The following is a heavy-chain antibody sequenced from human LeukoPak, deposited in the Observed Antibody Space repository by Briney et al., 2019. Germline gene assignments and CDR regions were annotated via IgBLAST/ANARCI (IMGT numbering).Heavy chain of an antibody. Sequence: PSETLSLTCTVSGGSISSYYWGWIRQPPGKGLEWIGIINHSGATHYESSLKSRVTISVDTSKNQFSLKLSSVTAADTAVYYCARVGYCSGGHCLNWFDPWGQGTLVTVSA. CDR3: ARVGYCSGGHCLNWFDP. V-gene: IGHV4-59*08. CDR2: INHSGAT. D-gene: IGHD2-15*01. CDR1: GGSISSYY. J-gene: IGHJ5*02.